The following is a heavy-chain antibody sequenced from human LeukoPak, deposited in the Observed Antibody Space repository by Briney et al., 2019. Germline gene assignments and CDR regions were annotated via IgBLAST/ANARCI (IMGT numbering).Heavy chain of an antibody. CDR1: GFTFSSYA. CDR2: ISGSGGST. J-gene: IGHJ4*02. Sequence: GGSLRLSCAASGFTFSSYAMSRVRQAPGKGLEWVSAISGSGGSTYYADSVKGRFTISRDNSKNPLYLQMNSLRAEDTAVYYCAKDPSIVLVVYGFQTRFDYWGQGTLVTVSS. V-gene: IGHV3-23*01. CDR3: AKDPSIVLVVYGFQTRFDY. D-gene: IGHD2-8*02.